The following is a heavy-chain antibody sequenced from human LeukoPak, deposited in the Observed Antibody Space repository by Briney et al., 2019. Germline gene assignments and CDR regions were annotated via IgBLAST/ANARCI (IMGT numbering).Heavy chain of an antibody. CDR1: GYTFTGYY. J-gene: IGHJ4*02. Sequence: GASVKVSCKASGYTFTGYYMHWVRQAPGQGLEWMGWINPNSGGTNYAQKFQGRVTMTRDMSTSTVYMELSSLRSEDTAVYYCARAWLESRIYFDYWGQGTLVTVSS. V-gene: IGHV1-2*02. D-gene: IGHD6-19*01. CDR2: INPNSGGT. CDR3: ARAWLESRIYFDY.